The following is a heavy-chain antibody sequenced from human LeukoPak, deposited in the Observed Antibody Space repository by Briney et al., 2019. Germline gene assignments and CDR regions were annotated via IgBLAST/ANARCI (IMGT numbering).Heavy chain of an antibody. D-gene: IGHD2-2*01. V-gene: IGHV1-46*01. Sequence: ASVKVSCKASGYTFTSYYMHWVRQAPGQGLEWMGIINPSGGSTSYAQKFQGRVTMTRDTSTSTVYMELSSLRSEDTAVYCCARADIVVVPAAPYFDYWGQGTLVTVSS. CDR2: INPSGGST. CDR1: GYTFTSYY. J-gene: IGHJ4*02. CDR3: ARADIVVVPAAPYFDY.